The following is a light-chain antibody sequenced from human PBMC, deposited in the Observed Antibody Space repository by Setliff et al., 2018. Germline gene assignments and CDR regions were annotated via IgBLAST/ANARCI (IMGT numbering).Light chain of an antibody. CDR2: DVI. V-gene: IGLV2-14*01. J-gene: IGLJ1*01. Sequence: QSVLTQPASVSGSPGQSLTISCTGTNSDVGGYNSVSWYQHHPGKAPKLMIYDVINRPSGVSNRFSGSKSGNTASLTISGLQAEDEADYYCSIYTTNSDVFGTGTKVTVL. CDR1: NSDVGGYNS. CDR3: SIYTTNSDV.